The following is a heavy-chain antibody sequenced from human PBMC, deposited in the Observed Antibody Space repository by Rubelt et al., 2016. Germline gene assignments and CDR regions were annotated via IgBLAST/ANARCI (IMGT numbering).Heavy chain of an antibody. CDR2: IYPGDSDT. J-gene: IGHJ3*02. D-gene: IGHD2-15*01. Sequence: EVLLVQSGAEVKKPGESLKISCKGSGYSFTSYWIGWVRQMPGKGLEWMGIIYPGDSDTRCSPSFQCQVTISADKSSSTAYLQWSSLKASDTAMYYCARDRGGYCSGGSCDAFDIWGQGTMVTVSS. CDR3: ARDRGGYCSGGSCDAFDI. V-gene: IGHV5-51*01. CDR1: GYSFTSYW.